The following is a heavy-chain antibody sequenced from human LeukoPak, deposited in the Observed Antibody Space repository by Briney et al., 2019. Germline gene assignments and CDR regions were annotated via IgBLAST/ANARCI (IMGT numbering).Heavy chain of an antibody. V-gene: IGHV3-48*01. Sequence: PGGSLRLSCAASGFTLSSYSVNWVRQAPGKGLEWLSYISSSSGTIYYADSVKGRFTISRDNAKNSLYLQMNSLRGEDTAVYYCARNHYYGSGSLAIWGQGTLVTVSS. CDR1: GFTLSSYS. D-gene: IGHD3-10*01. CDR3: ARNHYYGSGSLAI. J-gene: IGHJ4*02. CDR2: ISSSSGTI.